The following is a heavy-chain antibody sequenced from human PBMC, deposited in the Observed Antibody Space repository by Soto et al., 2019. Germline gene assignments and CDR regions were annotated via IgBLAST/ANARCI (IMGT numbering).Heavy chain of an antibody. V-gene: IGHV3-23*01. J-gene: IGHJ4*02. Sequence: GGSLRLSCAASGFPFGENTMSWVRQAPGKGLEWVSGISDSGATTYYADSVRGRFTISRDNSKNTLYLQMKSLRAEDSASYYCAKEDTSSGSLDYWGQGALVTVSS. CDR2: ISDSGATT. CDR1: GFPFGENT. D-gene: IGHD6-19*01. CDR3: AKEDTSSGSLDY.